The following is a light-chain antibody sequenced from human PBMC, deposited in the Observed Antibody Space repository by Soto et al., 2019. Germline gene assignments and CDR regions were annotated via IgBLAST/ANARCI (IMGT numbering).Light chain of an antibody. V-gene: IGLV3-1*01. J-gene: IGLJ2*01. Sequence: SYELTQPPSVSVSPGQTASITCSGDKLGDKYACWYQQKPGQSPVLVIYQDDDRSSGIPERFSGSNSGNTATLTISGIQATDEADYYCQAWDSNTVIFGGGTKL. CDR3: QAWDSNTVI. CDR1: KLGDKY. CDR2: QDD.